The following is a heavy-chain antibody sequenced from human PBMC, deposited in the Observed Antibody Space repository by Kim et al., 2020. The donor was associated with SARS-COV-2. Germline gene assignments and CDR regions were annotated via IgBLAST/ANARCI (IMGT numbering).Heavy chain of an antibody. V-gene: IGHV3-53*01. D-gene: IGHD3-10*01. J-gene: IGHJ4*02. CDR3: ARGDKGSGSYYNFNY. Sequence: ADSVKGRFTISRDNSKNTQYLQMNSLRAEDTAEYYCARGDKGSGSYYNFNYWGQGALVTVSS.